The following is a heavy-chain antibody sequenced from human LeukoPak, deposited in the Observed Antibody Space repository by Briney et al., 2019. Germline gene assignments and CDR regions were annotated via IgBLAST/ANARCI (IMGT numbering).Heavy chain of an antibody. Sequence: SVKVSCKASGGTFSSYTISWVRQAPGQGLEWMGRIIPIFGTANYAQKFQGRVTITTDESTSTAYMELSSLRSEDTAVYYCARDRYGSGSYELRTNWFDPWGQGTLVTVSS. CDR3: ARDRYGSGSYELRTNWFDP. J-gene: IGHJ5*02. CDR1: GGTFSSYT. V-gene: IGHV1-69*05. CDR2: IIPIFGTA. D-gene: IGHD3-10*01.